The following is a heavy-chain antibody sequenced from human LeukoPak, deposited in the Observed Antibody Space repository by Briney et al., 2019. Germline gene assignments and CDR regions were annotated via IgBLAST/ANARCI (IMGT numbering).Heavy chain of an antibody. J-gene: IGHJ4*02. CDR2: FDPEDGET. CDR1: GYTLTELS. CDR3: ATLPRGFGELPPDY. D-gene: IGHD3-10*01. V-gene: IGHV1-24*01. Sequence: EASVKVSCTVSGYTLTELSMHWVRQAPGKGLEWMGGFDPEDGETIYAQKFQGRVTMTEDTSTDTAYMELSSLRSEDTAVYYCATLPRGFGELPPDYWGQGTLVTVSS.